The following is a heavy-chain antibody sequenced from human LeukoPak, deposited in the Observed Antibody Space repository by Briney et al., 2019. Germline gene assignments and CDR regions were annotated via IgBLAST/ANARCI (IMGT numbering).Heavy chain of an antibody. J-gene: IGHJ3*02. V-gene: IGHV4-39*07. D-gene: IGHD2/OR15-2a*01. Sequence: SETLSLTCTVSGGSISGGNDYWDWIRQPPGKGPEWIGSIHSSGNTYHNPSLKSRVTISLDTSKNQFSLKLTSVTAADTAVYYCARDFSAAFDIWGQGTMVTVSS. CDR3: ARDFSAAFDI. CDR1: GGSISGGNDY. CDR2: IHSSGNT.